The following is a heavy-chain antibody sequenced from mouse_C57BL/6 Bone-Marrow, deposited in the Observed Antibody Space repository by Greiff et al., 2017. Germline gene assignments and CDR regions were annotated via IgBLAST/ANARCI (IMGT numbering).Heavy chain of an antibody. CDR3: TAFYGSSYAGFAY. CDR1: GFNIKDDY. CDR2: IDPENGDT. V-gene: IGHV14-4*01. D-gene: IGHD1-1*01. J-gene: IGHJ3*01. Sequence: VQLQQSGAELVRPGASVKLSCTASGFNIKDDYMHWVKQRPEQGLEWIGWIDPENGDTEYASKFQGKATITADTSSNTAYLQLRSLTSEDTAVYYCTAFYGSSYAGFAYWGQGTLVTVSA.